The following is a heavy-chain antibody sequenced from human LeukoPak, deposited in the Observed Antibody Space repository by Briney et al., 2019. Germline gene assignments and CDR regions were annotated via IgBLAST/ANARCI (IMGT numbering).Heavy chain of an antibody. V-gene: IGHV3-11*06. CDR2: ISSSSTYS. Sequence: GGSLRLSCVASGFTFSDYYMSWIRQAPGKGLEWVSYISSSSTYSSYADSVKGRFTISRDNAKNSLYLQMNSLRAEDTAMYYCAREAENYGLTLDIWGQGTMVTVSS. J-gene: IGHJ3*02. CDR3: AREAENYGLTLDI. D-gene: IGHD3-10*01. CDR1: GFTFSDYY.